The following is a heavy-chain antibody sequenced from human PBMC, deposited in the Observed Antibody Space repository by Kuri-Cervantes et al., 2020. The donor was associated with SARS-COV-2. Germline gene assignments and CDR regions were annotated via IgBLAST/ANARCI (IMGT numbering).Heavy chain of an antibody. D-gene: IGHD4-17*01. CDR2: ISGSGGST. CDR1: GFTFSSYA. Sequence: GGSLRLSCAASGFTFSSYAMSWVRQAPGKGLEWVSAISGSGGSTYYADPVKGRFTISRDNSKNTLYLQMNSLRAEDTAVYYCAKTPLPTVTTGVFDYWGQGSLVTVSS. V-gene: IGHV3-23*01. CDR3: AKTPLPTVTTGVFDY. J-gene: IGHJ4*02.